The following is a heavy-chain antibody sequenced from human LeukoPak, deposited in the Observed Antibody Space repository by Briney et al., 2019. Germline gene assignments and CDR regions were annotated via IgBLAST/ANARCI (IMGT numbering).Heavy chain of an antibody. CDR1: GFTFSSYG. J-gene: IGHJ4*02. Sequence: GRSLRLSCAASGFTFSSYGMHWVRQAPGKGLEWVSAISDSGDYTYYADSVKGRFTISRDNSKNTLYLHVNSLRAEDTAVYYCAKDTSIGKYCTSGVCSPFDYWGQGTLVTVSS. CDR2: ISDSGDYT. CDR3: AKDTSIGKYCTSGVCSPFDY. V-gene: IGHV3-23*01. D-gene: IGHD2-8*01.